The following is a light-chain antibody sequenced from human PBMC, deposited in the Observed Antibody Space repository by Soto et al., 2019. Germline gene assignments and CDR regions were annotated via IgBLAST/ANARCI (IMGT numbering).Light chain of an antibody. CDR1: QSVSSY. V-gene: IGKV3-15*01. CDR3: QQYNYWSPLT. J-gene: IGKJ4*01. CDR2: GAS. Sequence: EIVMMQSPDSLSVSLGERATLSCRASQSVSSYLAWYQQKPGQAPRLLIYGASTRATGVPARFSGSGSGTEFTLTISSLQSEDFAVYYCQQYNYWSPLTFGGGTKVAIK.